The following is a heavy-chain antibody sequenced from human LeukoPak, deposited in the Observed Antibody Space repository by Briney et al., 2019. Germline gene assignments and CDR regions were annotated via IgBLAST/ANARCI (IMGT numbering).Heavy chain of an antibody. CDR2: INHSGST. Sequence: SETLSLTCAVYGGSFSGYYWSWIRQPPGKGLEWIGEINHSGSTNYNPSLKSRVTISVDTSKNQFSLKLSSVTAADTAVYYCARGGRITMVRGVLSKKGAFDIWGQGTMVTVSS. J-gene: IGHJ3*02. CDR3: ARGGRITMVRGVLSKKGAFDI. D-gene: IGHD3-10*01. V-gene: IGHV4-34*01. CDR1: GGSFSGYY.